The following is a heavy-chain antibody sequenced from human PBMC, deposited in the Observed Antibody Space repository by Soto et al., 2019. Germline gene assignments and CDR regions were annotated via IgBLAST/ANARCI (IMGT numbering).Heavy chain of an antibody. V-gene: IGHV4-4*07. Sequence: SETLSLTCNVSGGSINSYYWSWIRQPAGKGLEWIGRISSGGSAIYNPSLKSRVTISVDTSKNQFSLRLTSVTAADTAVYFCARDAYPNWFDFWGQGTLGTVSS. CDR2: ISSGGSA. D-gene: IGHD2-8*01. CDR1: GGSINSYY. CDR3: ARDAYPNWFDF. J-gene: IGHJ5*01.